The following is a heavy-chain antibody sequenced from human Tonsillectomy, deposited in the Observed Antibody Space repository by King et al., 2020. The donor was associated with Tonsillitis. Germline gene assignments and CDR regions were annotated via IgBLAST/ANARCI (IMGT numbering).Heavy chain of an antibody. CDR1: QYTFTTYY. CDR3: ARDLFVRRSGCPSY. CDR2: IDPIGGNT. Sequence: VQLVESGAEVKKPGASVKISCKASQYTFTTYYIHWVRQAPGQGLEWMGIIDPIGGNTNYAQKFQGRVAMTGDTSTSTVYMELSSLGAEDTAVYYCARDLFVRRSGCPSYWRQGTLVTVSS. D-gene: IGHD6-19*01. J-gene: IGHJ4*02. V-gene: IGHV1-46*01.